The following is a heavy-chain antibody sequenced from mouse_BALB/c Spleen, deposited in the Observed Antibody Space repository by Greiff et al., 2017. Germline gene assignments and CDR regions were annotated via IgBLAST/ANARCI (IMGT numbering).Heavy chain of an antibody. J-gene: IGHJ3*01. CDR2: INPSNGGT. V-gene: IGHV1-53*01. CDR3: TRDGYYRFAY. D-gene: IGHD2-3*01. Sequence: VQLQQSGTVLARPGASVKMSCKASGYSFTSYYMYWVKQRPGQGLEWIGEINPSNGGTNFNEKFKSKATLTVDKSSSTAYMQLSSLTSEDSAVYYCTRDGYYRFAYWGQGTLVTVSA. CDR1: GYSFTSYY.